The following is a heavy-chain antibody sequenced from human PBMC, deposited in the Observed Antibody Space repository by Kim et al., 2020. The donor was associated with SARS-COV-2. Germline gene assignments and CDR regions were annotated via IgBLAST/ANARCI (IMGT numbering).Heavy chain of an antibody. J-gene: IGHJ4*02. V-gene: IGHV3-48*02. Sequence: GGSLRLSCAASGFTLSNYNMNWVRQAPGKGLEWVSYITSSSDTIYYADSVKGRFTISRDNAKNSLFLQMNSLRDEDTAVYYCARGAGHDFWSGYYYLGDYWGQGTLVTVSS. CDR3: ARGAGHDFWSGYYYLGDY. CDR1: GFTLSNYN. CDR2: ITSSSDTI. D-gene: IGHD3-3*01.